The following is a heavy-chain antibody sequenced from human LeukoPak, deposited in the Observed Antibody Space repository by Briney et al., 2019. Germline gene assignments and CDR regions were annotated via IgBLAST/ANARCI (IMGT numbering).Heavy chain of an antibody. V-gene: IGHV7-4-1*02. CDR2: INTNTGNP. CDR1: GYTFTSYA. D-gene: IGHD3-9*01. Sequence: ASVKVSCKASGYTFTSYAMNWVRQAPGQGLEWMGWINTNTGNPTYAQGFTGRFVFSLDTFVSTAYLQISSLKAEDTAVYYCARVGYDILTGYYRLDYWGQGTLVTVSS. CDR3: ARVGYDILTGYYRLDY. J-gene: IGHJ4*02.